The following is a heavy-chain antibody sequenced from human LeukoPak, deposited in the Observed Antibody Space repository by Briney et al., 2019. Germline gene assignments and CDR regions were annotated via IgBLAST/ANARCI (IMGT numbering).Heavy chain of an antibody. CDR1: GYTFTSYA. CDR2: INAGNGNT. J-gene: IGHJ4*02. D-gene: IGHD3-22*01. Sequence: ASVTVSCTASGYTFTSYAMHWVRQAPGQRLEWMGWINAGNGNTKYPQKFQGRVTITRATSARTAYMELSSLRSEDTAVYDCARAPRGYYDSSGWVPLGYWGQGTLVTVSS. CDR3: ARAPRGYYDSSGWVPLGY. V-gene: IGHV1-3*01.